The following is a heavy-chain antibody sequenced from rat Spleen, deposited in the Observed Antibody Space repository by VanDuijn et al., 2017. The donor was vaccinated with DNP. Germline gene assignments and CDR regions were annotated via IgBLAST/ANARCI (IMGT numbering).Heavy chain of an antibody. Sequence: EVQLVESGGDLVQPGRSLKLSCSASGFIFSDYGMAWVRQAPTKGLEWVTSISSGSGSIYYRDSVKGRFTISSDNVKNTQFLQMDSLRSEDTATYYCARLKAPYWYFDFWGPGTMVTVSS. CDR2: ISSGSGSI. CDR1: GFIFSDYG. J-gene: IGHJ1*01. CDR3: ARLKAPYWYFDF. V-gene: IGHV5S13*01.